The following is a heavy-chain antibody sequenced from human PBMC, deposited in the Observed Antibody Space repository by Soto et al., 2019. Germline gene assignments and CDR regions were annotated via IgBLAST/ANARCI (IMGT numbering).Heavy chain of an antibody. D-gene: IGHD3-10*01. CDR1: GFSFKNAW. V-gene: IGHV3-15*07. CDR2: IKNKNDGGIT. J-gene: IGHJ4*01. Sequence: EVELVESGGGLVKPGGSLTLSCAASGFSFKNAWMNWVRQAPGKGLEWVGRIKNKNDGGITDYAAFVKGRFTISRDASENTLYLHMNGLKTEDTGVYFCTGLWFGEIYNYWGQGSLVTVSS. CDR3: TGLWFGEIYNY.